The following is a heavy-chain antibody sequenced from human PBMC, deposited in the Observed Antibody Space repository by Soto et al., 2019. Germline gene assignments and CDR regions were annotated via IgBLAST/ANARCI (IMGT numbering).Heavy chain of an antibody. D-gene: IGHD3-9*01. CDR3: AREKYDILAGYLNWFDP. CDR1: GFTVSSNY. V-gene: IGHV3-66*01. J-gene: IGHJ5*02. Sequence: PGGSLRLSCAASGFTVSSNYMSWVRQAPGKGLEWVSVIYSGGNTYYADSVKGRFTISRDNSRNTLYLQMNSLRAEDTAVYYCAREKYDILAGYLNWFDPWGLGTLVTVSS. CDR2: IYSGGNT.